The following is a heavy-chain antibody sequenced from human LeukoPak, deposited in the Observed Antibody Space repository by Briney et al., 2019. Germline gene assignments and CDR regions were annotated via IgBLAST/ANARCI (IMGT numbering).Heavy chain of an antibody. CDR1: GYTFTSYG. CDR3: ARDPGIDYDYVWGSYRSPFDY. Sequence: GASVKVSCKASGYTFTSYGISWVRQAPGQGLEWMGWISAYNGNTNYAQKLHGRVTMTTDTSTSTAYMELRSLRSDDTAVYYCARDPGIDYDYVWGSYRSPFDYWGQGTLVTVSS. V-gene: IGHV1-18*01. J-gene: IGHJ4*02. CDR2: ISAYNGNT. D-gene: IGHD3-16*02.